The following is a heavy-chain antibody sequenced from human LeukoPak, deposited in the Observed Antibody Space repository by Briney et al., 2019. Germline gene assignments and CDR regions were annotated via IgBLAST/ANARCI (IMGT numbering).Heavy chain of an antibody. CDR3: ARGKARFDL. V-gene: IGHV4-34*01. J-gene: IGHJ2*01. Sequence: SETLSLTCAVYGGSFSGFYWSWIRQPPGKGLEWIGEINHSGSTNYNPSLMSRVTISVDTSRNQFPLKLSSVTAAATAVYYCARGKARFDLWGRGTLVTVSS. CDR2: INHSGST. CDR1: GGSFSGFY.